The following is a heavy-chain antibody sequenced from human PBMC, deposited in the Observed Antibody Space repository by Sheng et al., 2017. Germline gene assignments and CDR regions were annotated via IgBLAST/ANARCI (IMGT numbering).Heavy chain of an antibody. V-gene: IGHV4-39*07. CDR3: ARLASYDSSGYYYYGMDV. CDR1: GGSISSSGYY. Sequence: QLQLQESGPGLVKPSETLSLTCSVSGGSISSSGYYWGWIRQPPGKGLEWVGNIYYSGSTYYNPSLKSRVTISVDTSKNQFSLKLSSVTAADAAVYYCARLASYDSSGYYYYGMDVWGPRDPRSPSPQ. J-gene: IGHJ6*01. CDR2: IYYSGST. D-gene: IGHD3-22*01.